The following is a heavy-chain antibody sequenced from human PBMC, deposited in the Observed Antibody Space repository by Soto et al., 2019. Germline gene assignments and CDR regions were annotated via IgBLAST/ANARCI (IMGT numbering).Heavy chain of an antibody. J-gene: IGHJ2*01. CDR3: ARISGDPTVAWYFDL. CDR2: IRQDGSDK. CDR1: GFTFSTYF. D-gene: IGHD3-10*01. V-gene: IGHV3-7*03. Sequence: EVQLVESGGGLVQPGGSLRLSCATSGFTFSTYFMSWVRQAPGKGLEWVANIRQDGSDKYYVESVEGRFAIARDNPKNSRYLQMNSLRAEDTAVYYCARISGDPTVAWYFDLWGRGTLVTVSS.